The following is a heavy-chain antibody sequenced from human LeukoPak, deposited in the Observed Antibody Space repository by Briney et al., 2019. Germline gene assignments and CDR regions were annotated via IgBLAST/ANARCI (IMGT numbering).Heavy chain of an antibody. CDR1: GGSISSGSYY. D-gene: IGHD3-3*01. Sequence: SETLSLTCTVSGGSISSGSYYWSWIRQPAGKGLERIGRIYTSGSTNYNPSLKSRVTMSVDTSKNQFSLKLSSVTAADTAVYYCARSGYDFWSGYPSTTFYMDVWGKGTTVTVSS. J-gene: IGHJ6*03. V-gene: IGHV4-61*02. CDR3: ARSGYDFWSGYPSTTFYMDV. CDR2: IYTSGST.